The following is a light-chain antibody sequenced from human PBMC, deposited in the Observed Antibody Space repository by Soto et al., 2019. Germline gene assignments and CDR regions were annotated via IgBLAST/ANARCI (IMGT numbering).Light chain of an antibody. CDR3: QQYITYPYA. CDR2: ESS. Sequence: DIQMTQSPSTLSASVGDRVTITCRASQSTSTWLAWYQQRPGKTRKLLFSESSKLESGVPSRFSGCGSGTELPLTISSLQPDDFATYYCQQYITYPYAFGQGTKVEIK. V-gene: IGKV1-5*03. CDR1: QSTSTW. J-gene: IGKJ1*01.